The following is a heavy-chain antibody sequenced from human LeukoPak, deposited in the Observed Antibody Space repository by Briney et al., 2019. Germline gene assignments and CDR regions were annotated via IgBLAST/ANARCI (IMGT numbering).Heavy chain of an antibody. CDR2: ISGSGGST. V-gene: IGHV3-23*01. CDR3: ARFCEYCSGTSGFGP. J-gene: IGHJ5*02. CDR1: GFTFSSYA. Sequence: PGGSLRLSCAASGFTFSSYAMSWVRQAPGKGLEWVSAISGSGGSTYYADSVKGRFTISRDNSKNTLDLQMNSPRAEDTAVYYCARFCEYCSGTSGFGPWGQGTLVIVSS. D-gene: IGHD2-2*01.